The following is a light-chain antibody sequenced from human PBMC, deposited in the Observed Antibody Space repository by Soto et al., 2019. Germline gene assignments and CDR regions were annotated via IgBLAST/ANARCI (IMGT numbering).Light chain of an antibody. CDR2: EVS. Sequence: QSALTQPASVSGSPGQSITISCTGTSSDVGGYNSVSWYQQHPGKAPKLMIYEVSNRPSGVSNRFSGSKSGNTASLAISGLQSDDEADYYCAAWDDSLKAIFGGGTQLTVL. CDR1: SSDVGGYNS. V-gene: IGLV2-14*01. CDR3: AAWDDSLKAI. J-gene: IGLJ7*01.